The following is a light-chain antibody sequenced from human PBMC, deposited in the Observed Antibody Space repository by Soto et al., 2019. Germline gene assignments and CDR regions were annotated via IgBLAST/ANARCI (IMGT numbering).Light chain of an antibody. CDR3: QQRSTWPPGIT. Sequence: EIVLTQSPATLSLSPGERATLSCRASQSVSSYLAWYQQKPGQAPRLLIYDASNRATGIPARFSGSGSRTDLTLTISTLEPQDFAVYYGQQRSTWPPGITFGQRTRLEIK. V-gene: IGKV3-11*01. CDR2: DAS. CDR1: QSVSSY. J-gene: IGKJ5*01.